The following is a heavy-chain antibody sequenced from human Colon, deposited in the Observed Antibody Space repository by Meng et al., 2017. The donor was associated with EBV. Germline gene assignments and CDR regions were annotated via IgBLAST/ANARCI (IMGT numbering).Heavy chain of an antibody. V-gene: IGHV4-39*07. CDR2: INSNWNT. D-gene: IGHD3-16*01. J-gene: IGHJ4*02. Sequence: QLQQQESGPGLWKPAETLSLTCIVSGDSVSDTNHFLGWVRQAPGKGLEWVGSINSNWNTYSNPSLTSRVTMSLDTSKKQFSLKLSSVTAADTAVYYCVRVRGDFDYWGQGTLVTVSS. CDR3: VRVRGDFDY. CDR1: GDSVSDTNHF.